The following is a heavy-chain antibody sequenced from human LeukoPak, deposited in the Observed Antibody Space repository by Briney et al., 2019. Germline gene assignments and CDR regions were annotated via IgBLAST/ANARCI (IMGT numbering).Heavy chain of an antibody. CDR2: ISGSGGST. D-gene: IGHD3-16*01. Sequence: PGGSLRLSCAASGFTVSSNYMSWVRQAPGKGLEWVSAISGSGGSTYYADSVKGRFTISRDNSKNTLYLQMNSLRAEDTAVYYCAKDWGGPGNYYMDVWGKGTTVTVSS. CDR1: GFTVSSNY. V-gene: IGHV3-23*01. J-gene: IGHJ6*03. CDR3: AKDWGGPGNYYMDV.